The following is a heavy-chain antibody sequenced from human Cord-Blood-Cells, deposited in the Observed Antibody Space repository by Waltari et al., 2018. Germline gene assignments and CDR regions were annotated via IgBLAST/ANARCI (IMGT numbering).Heavy chain of an antibody. V-gene: IGHV4-39*01. J-gene: IGHJ4*02. Sequence: QLQLQESGPGLVKPSETLSLTCTVSGGSFSSSSYYWGWIRQPPGKGLEWIGSIYYSGSTYYNPSLKSRVTISVDTSKNQFSLKLSSVTAADTAVYYCAVTYYDFWSGYFYFDYWGQGTLVTVSS. CDR3: AVTYYDFWSGYFYFDY. CDR1: GGSFSSSSYY. D-gene: IGHD3-3*01. CDR2: IYYSGST.